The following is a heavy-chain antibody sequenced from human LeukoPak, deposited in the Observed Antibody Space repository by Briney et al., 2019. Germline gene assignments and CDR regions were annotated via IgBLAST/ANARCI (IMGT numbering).Heavy chain of an antibody. J-gene: IGHJ4*02. V-gene: IGHV1-18*04. CDR3: ARDVYSYGPTSLDY. CDR2: ISAYNGNT. Sequence: ASVKVSCKASGYTFTGYYMNWVRQAPGQGLEWVGWISAYNGNTNYAQKLQGRVTMTTDTSTSTAYMELRSLRSDDTAVYYCARDVYSYGPTSLDYWGQGTLVTVSS. CDR1: GYTFTGYY. D-gene: IGHD5-18*01.